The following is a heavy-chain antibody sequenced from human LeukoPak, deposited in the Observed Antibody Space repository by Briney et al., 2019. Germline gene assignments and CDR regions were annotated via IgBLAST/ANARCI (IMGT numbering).Heavy chain of an antibody. D-gene: IGHD2-15*01. J-gene: IGHJ3*02. CDR2: IFYSGSS. CDR3: AGKALSGGRDDAFDI. CDR1: DSLSSSTYY. V-gene: IGHV4-39*02. Sequence: SETLSLTCTGDSLSSSTYYWGWIRQPPGKSLEWIGTIFYSGSSKYNPSLKSRVTMSIATSKNLLSLRLNSMTAADTAVYYCAGKALSGGRDDAFDIWGQGTMVTVSS.